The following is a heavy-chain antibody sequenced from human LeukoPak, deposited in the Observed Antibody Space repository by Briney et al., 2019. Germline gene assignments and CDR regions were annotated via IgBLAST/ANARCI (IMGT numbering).Heavy chain of an antibody. V-gene: IGHV3-15*01. CDR1: GFTFSNVW. D-gene: IGHD4-17*01. J-gene: IGHJ4*02. CDR3: TTDHSGDYGARQNFDY. Sequence: GGSLRLSCAASGFTFSNVWMSWVRQAPGKGLEWVGRIKSKTDGGTTDYAAPVKGRFTISRDDSKNTLYLQMNSLKTEDTAVYYCTTDHSGDYGARQNFDYWGQGTLVTVSS. CDR2: IKSKTDGGTT.